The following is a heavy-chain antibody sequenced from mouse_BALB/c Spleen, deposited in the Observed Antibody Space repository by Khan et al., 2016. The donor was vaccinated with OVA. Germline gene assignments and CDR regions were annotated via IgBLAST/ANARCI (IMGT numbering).Heavy chain of an antibody. D-gene: IGHD1-1*01. V-gene: IGHV3-2*02. Sequence: EVQLQESGPSLVKPSQSLSLTCTVTGYSITSDYAWNWIRQFPGNKLEWMGYISYSGNTNYNPSLRSRISITRDTSKNQFFLQLNSVTTEDTAAYYCARVYGGDFAHWGQGTTPTVSS. J-gene: IGHJ2*01. CDR3: ARVYGGDFAH. CDR2: ISYSGNT. CDR1: GYSITSDYA.